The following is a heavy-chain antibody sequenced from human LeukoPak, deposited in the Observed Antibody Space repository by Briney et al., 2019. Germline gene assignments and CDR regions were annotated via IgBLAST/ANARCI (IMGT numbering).Heavy chain of an antibody. D-gene: IGHD4-17*01. CDR3: VKDNYADYASGGVDWYFDL. V-gene: IGHV3-30*02. CDR2: IRYVGINK. CDR1: GFTFSTYG. J-gene: IGHJ2*01. Sequence: PGGSLRLSCAASGFTFSTYGMHWVRQAPGKGLEWVSFIRYVGINKYYADSVRGRFTISRDNSKNTLFLDMNNMRADDTAVYFCVKDNYADYASGGVDWYFDLWGRGTLVTVSS.